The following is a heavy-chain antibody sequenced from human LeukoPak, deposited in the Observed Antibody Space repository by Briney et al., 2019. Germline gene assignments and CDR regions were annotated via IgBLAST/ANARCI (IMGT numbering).Heavy chain of an antibody. CDR2: ISNSGGST. J-gene: IGHJ4*02. D-gene: IGHD1-1*01. V-gene: IGHV3-23*01. CDR1: GFTFSSYA. Sequence: PGGSLRLSCAASGFTFSSYAMSWVRQAPGKGLEWVSGISNSGGSTYYADSVKGRFTISGDNSKNTLYLQMNSLRAEDTALYYCAKGLERESRLDSWGQGTLVTVSS. CDR3: AKGLERESRLDS.